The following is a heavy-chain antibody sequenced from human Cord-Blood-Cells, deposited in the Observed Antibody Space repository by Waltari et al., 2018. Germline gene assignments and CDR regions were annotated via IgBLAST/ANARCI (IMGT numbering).Heavy chain of an antibody. CDR2: IYYSGST. J-gene: IGHJ3*02. D-gene: IGHD3-10*01. Sequence: QLQLQESGPGLVKPSETLSLTCTVSGGSISSSSYYWGWIRQPPGKGLEWIGSIYYSGSTYYNPSLKCRVTISVDTSKNQFSLKLSSVTAADTAVYYCARPRGSGSYYDAFDIWGQGTMVTVSS. CDR1: GGSISSSSYY. CDR3: ARPRGSGSYYDAFDI. V-gene: IGHV4-39*01.